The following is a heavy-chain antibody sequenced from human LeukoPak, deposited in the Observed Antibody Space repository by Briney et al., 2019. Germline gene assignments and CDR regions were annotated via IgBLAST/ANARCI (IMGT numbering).Heavy chain of an antibody. Sequence: PSETLSLTCTVSGGSISSSSYSWGWIRQPPGKGLEWIGSIYYSGSTYYNPSLKSRVTISVDTSKNQFSLKLSSVTAADTAVYYCARDVYSYGWASYYYGMDVWGQGTTVTVSS. CDR1: GGSISSSSYS. CDR3: ARDVYSYGWASYYYGMDV. J-gene: IGHJ6*02. V-gene: IGHV4-39*07. D-gene: IGHD5-18*01. CDR2: IYYSGST.